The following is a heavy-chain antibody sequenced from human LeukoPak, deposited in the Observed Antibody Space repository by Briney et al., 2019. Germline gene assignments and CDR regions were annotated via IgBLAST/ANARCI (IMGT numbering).Heavy chain of an antibody. CDR3: ARDRSGSYFHLFDY. D-gene: IGHD1-26*01. Sequence: SVKVSCKASGYTFTSYGISWVRQAPGQGLEWMGGIIPIFGTANYAQKFQGRVTITADESTSTAYMELSSLRSEDTAVYYCARDRSGSYFHLFDYWGQGTLVTVSS. CDR2: IIPIFGTA. V-gene: IGHV1-69*13. J-gene: IGHJ4*02. CDR1: GYTFTSYG.